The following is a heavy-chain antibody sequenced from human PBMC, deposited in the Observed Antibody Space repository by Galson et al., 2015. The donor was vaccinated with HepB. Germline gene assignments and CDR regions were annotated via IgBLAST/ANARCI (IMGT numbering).Heavy chain of an antibody. J-gene: IGHJ2*01. CDR2: IRRSGDTT. D-gene: IGHD1-26*01. CDR3: ARDSWEVLLAPWYFDL. CDR1: GFSFSSSA. V-gene: IGHV3-48*03. Sequence: SLRLSCAASGFSFSSSAMSWVRQAPGKGLEWVSYIRRSGDTTKYADSVKGRFTVSRDNAKNSLHLQMNSLRIEDTAVYYCARDSWEVLLAPWYFDLWGRGTPVTVSS.